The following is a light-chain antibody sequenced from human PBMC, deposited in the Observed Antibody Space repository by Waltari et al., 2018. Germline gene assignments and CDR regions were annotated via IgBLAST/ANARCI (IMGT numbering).Light chain of an antibody. CDR1: QDITTS. CDR3: QQFHSLPYT. CDR2: DAP. V-gene: IGKV1-33*01. J-gene: IGKJ2*01. Sequence: DIQMTQSPSSLSASVGDRVTFTCQATQDITTSLSWFQQEPGEAPRLLIYDAPTLQPGFPSRFSCTGSATGFSLTITSLQLDDSATYYCQQFHSLPYTFARGTKLHIK.